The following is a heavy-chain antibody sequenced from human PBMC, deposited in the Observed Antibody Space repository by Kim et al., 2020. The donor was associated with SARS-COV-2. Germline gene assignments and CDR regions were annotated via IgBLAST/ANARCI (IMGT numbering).Heavy chain of an antibody. CDR1: GYTFTSYG. Sequence: ASVKVSCKASGYTFTSYGISWVRQAPGQGLEWMGWISAYNGNTNYAQKLQGRVTMTTDTSTSTAYMELRSLRSDDTAVYYCARDAYCGGDCYSGGDWFDYWGQGTLVTVSS. CDR2: ISAYNGNT. V-gene: IGHV1-18*01. D-gene: IGHD2-21*02. CDR3: ARDAYCGGDCYSGGDWFDY. J-gene: IGHJ4*02.